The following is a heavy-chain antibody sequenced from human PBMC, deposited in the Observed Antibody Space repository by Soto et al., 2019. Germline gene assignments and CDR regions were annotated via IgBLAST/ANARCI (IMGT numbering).Heavy chain of an antibody. J-gene: IGHJ6*02. D-gene: IGHD6-6*01. V-gene: IGHV1-69*13. Sequence: SVKVSCKASGGTFSSYAISWVRQAPGQGLEWMGGIIPIFGTANYAQKFQGRVTITADESTSTAYMELSSLRSEDTAVYYCARRAWGRIAARPYYYYGMDVWGQGTTVTVSS. CDR1: GGTFSSYA. CDR3: ARRAWGRIAARPYYYYGMDV. CDR2: IIPIFGTA.